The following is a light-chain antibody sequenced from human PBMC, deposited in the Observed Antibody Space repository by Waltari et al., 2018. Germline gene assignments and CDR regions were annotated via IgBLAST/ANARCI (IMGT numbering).Light chain of an antibody. Sequence: SSELTQDPAVSVALGQKVRITCQGDSLRSYYASWYQQKPGQAPVLFIYGKNNRPSGIPYQFSGSSSVNTASLTITGAQAEDEAHYYCNSRDSSGNPVVFGGGTKLTVL. CDR2: GKN. CDR3: NSRDSSGNPVV. J-gene: IGLJ2*01. V-gene: IGLV3-19*01. CDR1: SLRSYY.